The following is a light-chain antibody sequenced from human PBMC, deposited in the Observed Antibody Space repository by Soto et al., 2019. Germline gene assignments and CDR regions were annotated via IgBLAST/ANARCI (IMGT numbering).Light chain of an antibody. CDR3: QQSYISPYN. V-gene: IGKV1-39*01. CDR1: ESIANY. Sequence: DIQMTQSPSSLSASVGDRVTITCRASESIANYLNWYQQKPGKAPNLLIYAASTLQTGVPSRFHDSVSVTDFTLSICRLLTEHFATYVCQQSYISPYNFRQGTKLDI. CDR2: AAS. J-gene: IGKJ2*01.